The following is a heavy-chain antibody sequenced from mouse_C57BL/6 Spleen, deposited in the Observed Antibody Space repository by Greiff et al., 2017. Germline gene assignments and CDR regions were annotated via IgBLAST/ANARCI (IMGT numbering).Heavy chain of an antibody. V-gene: IGHV1-80*01. CDR3: ARSTTVVADDY. J-gene: IGHJ2*02. Sequence: QVHVKQSGAELVKPGASVKISCKASGYAFSSYWMNWVQQRPGKGLEWLGQIYPGDGDTNYNGKFKGKANLTADKSSSTAYMQLSSLTSEDSAVYFCARSTTVVADDYWGQGTSLTVSS. D-gene: IGHD1-1*01. CDR1: GYAFSSYW. CDR2: IYPGDGDT.